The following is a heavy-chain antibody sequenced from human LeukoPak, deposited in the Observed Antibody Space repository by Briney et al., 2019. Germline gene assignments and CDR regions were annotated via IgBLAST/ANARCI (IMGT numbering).Heavy chain of an antibody. J-gene: IGHJ6*02. Sequence: SETLSLTCTVSGGSISSYYWSWIRQPPGKGLEWIGYIYYSGSTNYNPSLKSRVTISVDTSKNQFSLKLSSVTAADTAVYYCARRGQNYYYYGMDVWGQGTTVTVSS. V-gene: IGHV4-59*01. CDR3: ARRGQNYYYYGMDV. CDR1: GGSISSYY. CDR2: IYYSGST.